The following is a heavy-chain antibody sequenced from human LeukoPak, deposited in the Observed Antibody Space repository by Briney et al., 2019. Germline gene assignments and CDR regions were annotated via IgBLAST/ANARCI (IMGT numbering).Heavy chain of an antibody. CDR2: INHSGST. D-gene: IGHD2-8*02. J-gene: IGHJ4*02. CDR1: GGSFSGYY. CDR3: ARGENLYWYLDY. Sequence: PSETLSLTCAVYGGSFSGYYWSWIRQPPGKGLEWIGEINHSGSTNYNPSLKSRVTISVDTSKNQFSLKLSSVTAADTAVYYCARGENLYWYLDYWGQGTLVTVSS. V-gene: IGHV4-34*01.